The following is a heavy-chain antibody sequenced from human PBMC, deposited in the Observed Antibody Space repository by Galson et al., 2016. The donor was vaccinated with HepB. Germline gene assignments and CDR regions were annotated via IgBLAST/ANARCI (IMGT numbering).Heavy chain of an antibody. Sequence: GGPISGHYWTWIRQPPGKGLEWIGSIFCSGYTTHHPPLKTRLTIPVDKSKNQLSLKLRSVTATDTAVYYCTRKPRRDGYRPMLDAFDIWGHGTKVTVS. J-gene: IGHJ3*02. V-gene: IGHV4-59*11. D-gene: IGHD5-24*01. CDR2: IFCSGYT. CDR1: GGPISGHY. CDR3: TRKPRRDGYRPMLDAFDI.